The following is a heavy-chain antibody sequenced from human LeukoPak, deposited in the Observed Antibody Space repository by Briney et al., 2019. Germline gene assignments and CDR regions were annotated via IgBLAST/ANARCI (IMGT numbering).Heavy chain of an antibody. V-gene: IGHV1-8*01. CDR1: GYTFTSYD. J-gene: IGHJ6*02. Sequence: ASVKVSRKASGYTFTSYDINWVRQATGQGLEWMGRMNPNSGNTGYAQKFQGRDTMTRNTSISTAYMELSSLRSGDTAVYYCASYPPPYYDFWSGYYRDYGMDVWGQGTTVTVSS. CDR3: ASYPPPYYDFWSGYYRDYGMDV. CDR2: MNPNSGNT. D-gene: IGHD3-3*01.